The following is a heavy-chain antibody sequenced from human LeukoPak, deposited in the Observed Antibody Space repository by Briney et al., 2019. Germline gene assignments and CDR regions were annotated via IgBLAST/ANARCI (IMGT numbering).Heavy chain of an antibody. CDR3: ATMGRLAGIIIPYYYYGMDV. V-gene: IGHV1-24*01. J-gene: IGHJ6*02. CDR1: GYTLTELS. D-gene: IGHD3-10*01. Sequence: ASVKVSCKVSGYTLTELSMHWVRQAPGKGLEWMGGFDPEDGETIYAQKFQGRVTMTEDTSTDTAYMELSSLRSEDTAVYYCATMGRLAGIIIPYYYYGMDVWGQGTTVTVSS. CDR2: FDPEDGET.